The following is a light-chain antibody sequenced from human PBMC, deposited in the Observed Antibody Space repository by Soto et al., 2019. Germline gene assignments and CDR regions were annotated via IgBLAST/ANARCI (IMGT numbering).Light chain of an antibody. Sequence: DIQMTQSPSTLSASVGDRVTITCRASQSISSWLAWYQQKPGKAPKLLIYDASSLESGVPSRFSGSGSRTEFTLTISSLQPDDFATYYGQQYNSYPYTFGQGTKLEIK. CDR1: QSISSW. V-gene: IGKV1-5*01. CDR2: DAS. J-gene: IGKJ2*01. CDR3: QQYNSYPYT.